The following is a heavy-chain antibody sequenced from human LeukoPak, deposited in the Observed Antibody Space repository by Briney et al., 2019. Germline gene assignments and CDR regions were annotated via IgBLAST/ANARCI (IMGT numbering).Heavy chain of an antibody. CDR1: GYTFIDYT. V-gene: IGHV1-3*01. CDR2: INGGSGNT. CDR3: ANPRYDSSGYYYVD. Sequence: GASVKVSCKASGYTFIDYTMPWLRQAPGQRLDWMGWINGGSGNTKYSPEFQGRVTITRDTSASTGYMELSSLRSEDTAVYYCANPRYDSSGYYYVDWGQGTLVTVSS. J-gene: IGHJ4*02. D-gene: IGHD3-22*01.